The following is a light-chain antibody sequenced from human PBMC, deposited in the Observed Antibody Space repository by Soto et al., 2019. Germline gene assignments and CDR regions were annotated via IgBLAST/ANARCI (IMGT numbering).Light chain of an antibody. Sequence: ETVMTQSPATLSVSPGERATLSCRASQSVSSSLAWYQQKPGQAPRLLIYGASTRATGIPARFSGSGSGTEFTLTISSLQSEDFAVYYCQQYNNWPPRTFGQGTKVEIK. CDR3: QQYNNWPPRT. CDR1: QSVSSS. CDR2: GAS. V-gene: IGKV3-15*01. J-gene: IGKJ1*01.